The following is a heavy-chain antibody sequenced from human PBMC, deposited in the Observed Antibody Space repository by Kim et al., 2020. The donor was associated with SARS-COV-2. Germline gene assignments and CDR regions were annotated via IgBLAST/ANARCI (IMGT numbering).Heavy chain of an antibody. Sequence: GGSLRLSCAASGFTFSDYYMSWIRQAPGKGLEWVSYISSSSSYTNYADSVKGRFTISRDNAKNSLYLQMNSLRAEDTAVYYCARGDYGSGSYYKDDYWGQGTLVTVSS. V-gene: IGHV3-11*05. J-gene: IGHJ4*02. CDR1: GFTFSDYY. CDR2: ISSSSSYT. CDR3: ARGDYGSGSYYKDDY. D-gene: IGHD3-10*01.